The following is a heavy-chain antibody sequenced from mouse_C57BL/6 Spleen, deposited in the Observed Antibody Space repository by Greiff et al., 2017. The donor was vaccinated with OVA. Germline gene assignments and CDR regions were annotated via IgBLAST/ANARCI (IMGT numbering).Heavy chain of an antibody. CDR2: IYPRSGNT. CDR3: ARSGDGSSPLAY. CDR1: GYTFTSYG. V-gene: IGHV1-81*01. J-gene: IGHJ3*01. Sequence: VQLQQSGAELARPGASVKLSCKASGYTFTSYGISWVKQRTGQGLEWIGEIYPRSGNTYYNEKFKGKATLTADKSSSTAYMELRSLTSEDSAVYFCARSGDGSSPLAYWGQGTLVTVSA. D-gene: IGHD1-1*01.